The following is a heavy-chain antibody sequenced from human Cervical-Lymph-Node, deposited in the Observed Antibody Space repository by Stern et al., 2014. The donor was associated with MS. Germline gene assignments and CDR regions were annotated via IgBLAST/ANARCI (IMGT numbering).Heavy chain of an antibody. CDR1: GGSVSSGSYY. D-gene: IGHD3-3*01. V-gene: IGHV4-61*01. CDR2: IYYSGST. J-gene: IGHJ5*02. Sequence: VHLVESGPGLVKPSETLSLTCTVSGGSVSSGSYYWSWIRQPPGKGLEWIGYIYYSGSTNYNPSLKSRVTISVDTSKNQFSLKLSSVTAADTAVYYCAREIGDFWSGSIGFDPWGQGTLVTVSS. CDR3: AREIGDFWSGSIGFDP.